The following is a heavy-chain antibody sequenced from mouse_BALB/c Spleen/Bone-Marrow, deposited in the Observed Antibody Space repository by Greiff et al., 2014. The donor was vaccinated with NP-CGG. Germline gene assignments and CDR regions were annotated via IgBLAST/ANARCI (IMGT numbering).Heavy chain of an antibody. V-gene: IGHV1-69*02. CDR1: GHTFTSYW. D-gene: IGHD2-10*02. CDR3: TRQYGNYYAMDY. CDR2: IYPSDSYA. J-gene: IGHJ4*01. Sequence: QVQLQQSGAELVRPGPSVKVSCKASGHTFTSYWINWVKQRPGQGLEWIGNIYPSDSYANYNQNFKDKATLTVDKSSSTAYMQLSSPTSEDSAVYYCTRQYGNYYAMDYWGQGTSVTVSS.